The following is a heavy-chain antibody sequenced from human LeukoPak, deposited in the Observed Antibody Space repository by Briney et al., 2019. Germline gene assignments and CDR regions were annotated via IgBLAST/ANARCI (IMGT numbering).Heavy chain of an antibody. CDR1: GGSFSGYC. V-gene: IGHV4-34*01. CDR3: ARGRSSLDY. J-gene: IGHJ4*02. Sequence: SETLSLTCAVYGGSFSGYCWSWIRQPPGKGLEWIGEINHSGSTNYNPSLKSRVTISVDTSKNQFSPKLSSVTAADTAVYYCARGRSSLDYWGQGTLVTVSS. D-gene: IGHD6-19*01. CDR2: INHSGST.